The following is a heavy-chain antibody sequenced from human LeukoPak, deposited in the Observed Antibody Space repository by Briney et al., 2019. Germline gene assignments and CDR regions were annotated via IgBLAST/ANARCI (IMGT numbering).Heavy chain of an antibody. Sequence: ASVKVSCKASGYTFTSYYMHWVRQAPGQGLEWMGIINPSGGSTSYAQKFQGRVTMTRDTSTRTVYMELSSLRSEDTAVYYCAVEMATMADYWGQGTLVTVSS. D-gene: IGHD5-24*01. CDR2: INPSGGST. J-gene: IGHJ4*02. V-gene: IGHV1-46*01. CDR3: AVEMATMADY. CDR1: GYTFTSYY.